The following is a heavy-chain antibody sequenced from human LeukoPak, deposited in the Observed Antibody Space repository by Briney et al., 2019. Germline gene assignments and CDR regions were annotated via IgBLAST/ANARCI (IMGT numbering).Heavy chain of an antibody. Sequence: ASETLSLTCIVSGVSISFYDWSWIRQPPGKGLERIGHIYYNGSTNYNPSLKSRVTISVDTSKNQFSLKLSSVTAADTAVYYCARGVGIAARPLDYWGQGTLVTVSS. CDR2: IYYNGST. CDR3: ARGVGIAARPLDY. J-gene: IGHJ4*02. CDR1: GVSISFYD. D-gene: IGHD6-6*01. V-gene: IGHV4-59*01.